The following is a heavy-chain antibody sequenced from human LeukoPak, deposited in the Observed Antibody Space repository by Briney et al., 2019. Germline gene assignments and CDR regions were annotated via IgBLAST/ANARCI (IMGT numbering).Heavy chain of an antibody. CDR2: INHRGST. V-gene: IGHV4-34*01. CDR3: ARDPTTVMTVPWYFDT. Sequence: SETLSLTCAVYEVSFTGYFWNWIRQSPGKGLEWIGEINHRGSTNYNPSLKSRLTISVDTSKNQFPLRLTSVTAADTGVYFCARDPTTVMTVPWYFDTWGQGTLVTVSS. D-gene: IGHD4-11*01. CDR1: EVSFTGYF. J-gene: IGHJ4*02.